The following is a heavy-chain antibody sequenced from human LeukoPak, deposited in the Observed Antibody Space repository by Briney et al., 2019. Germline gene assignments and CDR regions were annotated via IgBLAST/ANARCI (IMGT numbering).Heavy chain of an antibody. D-gene: IGHD3-22*01. Sequence: GGPLRLSCATSGFTVSRNYMSWVRQAPGKGLEWVSVMSIDGGAFYIDSVKGRFTISRDNSKNTLYLQMNSLRVEDTAVYYCTRGGAKMIAADYWGQGTLVTVSS. J-gene: IGHJ4*02. CDR3: TRGGAKMIAADY. V-gene: IGHV3-53*01. CDR2: MSIDGGA. CDR1: GFTVSRNY.